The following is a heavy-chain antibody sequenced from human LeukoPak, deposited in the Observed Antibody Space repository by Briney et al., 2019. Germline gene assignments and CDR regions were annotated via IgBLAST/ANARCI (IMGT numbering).Heavy chain of an antibody. CDR3: ARHSNYYDSSGYFDY. CDR2: FYYTGST. Sequence: SETLSLTCTVSGGSISSRNFYWGWVRQPPGKGLEWIGSFYYTGSTHYNPSLKSRVAISVDTSKNQFSLKLSFVTAAVTAVYYCARHSNYYDSSGYFDYWGQGTLVTVSS. J-gene: IGHJ4*02. D-gene: IGHD3-22*01. CDR1: GGSISSRNFY. V-gene: IGHV4-39*01.